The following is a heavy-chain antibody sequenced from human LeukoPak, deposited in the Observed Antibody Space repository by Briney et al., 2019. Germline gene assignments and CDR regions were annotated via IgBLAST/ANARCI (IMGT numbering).Heavy chain of an antibody. CDR3: GTLWHSSGYYSFDY. Sequence: SVKVSCKASGGTFSSYAISWVRQAPGQGLEWMGRIIPILGIANYAQKFQGRVTITADKSTSTAYMELSSLRSEDTAVYYCGTLWHSSGYYSFDYWGQGTLSPSPQ. J-gene: IGHJ4*02. CDR1: GGTFSSYA. CDR2: IIPILGIA. D-gene: IGHD3-22*01. V-gene: IGHV1-69*04.